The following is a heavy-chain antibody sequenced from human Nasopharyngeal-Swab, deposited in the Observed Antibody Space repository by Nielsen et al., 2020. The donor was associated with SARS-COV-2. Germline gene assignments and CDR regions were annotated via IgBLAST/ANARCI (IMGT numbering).Heavy chain of an antibody. CDR2: IYYRGST. D-gene: IGHD4-17*01. Sequence: RQAPGKGLEWIGSIYYRGSTYYNPALKRRVTISVDTSKNQYSLKLSSVTAADTAVYYCARHLSHDYGDPETYYYFDYWGQGTLVTVSS. CDR3: ARHLSHDYGDPETYYYFDY. V-gene: IGHV4-39*01. J-gene: IGHJ4*02.